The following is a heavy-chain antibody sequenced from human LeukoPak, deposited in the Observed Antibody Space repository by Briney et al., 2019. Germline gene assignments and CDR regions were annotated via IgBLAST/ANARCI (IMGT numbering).Heavy chain of an antibody. CDR3: ARFLTRSQFDY. D-gene: IGHD2/OR15-2a*01. V-gene: IGHV4-4*09. Sequence: SETLSLTCTVSGGSFTSYYWSWIRQPPGKGLEWIGYIYTSGSTNYNPSLKGRVTISVDTSKNQFSLKLSSVTAADTAVYYCARFLTRSQFDYWGQGILVTVSS. J-gene: IGHJ4*02. CDR2: IYTSGST. CDR1: GGSFTSYY.